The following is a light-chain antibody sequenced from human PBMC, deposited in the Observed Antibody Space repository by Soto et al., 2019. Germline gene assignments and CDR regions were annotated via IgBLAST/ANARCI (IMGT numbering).Light chain of an antibody. Sequence: EVVLTQSPGTLPLSPGERATLSCRASQTVSSSHLAWYQQKPGQAPRLLIYGASDRATDIPDRFSGSGSGTDFTLTISRLEPEDFAVYYCQHFGSSPPKYTFGQGTKLEIK. CDR1: QTVSSSH. CDR3: QHFGSSPPKYT. V-gene: IGKV3-20*01. CDR2: GAS. J-gene: IGKJ2*01.